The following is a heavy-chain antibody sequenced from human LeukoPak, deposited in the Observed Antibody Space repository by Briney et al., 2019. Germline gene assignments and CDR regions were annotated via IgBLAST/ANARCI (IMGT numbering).Heavy chain of an antibody. CDR2: ISGSGDST. D-gene: IGHD1-1*01. V-gene: IGHV3-23*01. Sequence: GGSLRLSCAASGFPFSSYAMSWVRQAPGKGREWVLAISGSGDSTYYADSVKGRFTISRDNSKNTLYLQMNSLRAEDTAVYYCAKDRSTTGTTGVNYWGQGTLVTASS. CDR3: AKDRSTTGTTGVNY. CDR1: GFPFSSYA. J-gene: IGHJ4*02.